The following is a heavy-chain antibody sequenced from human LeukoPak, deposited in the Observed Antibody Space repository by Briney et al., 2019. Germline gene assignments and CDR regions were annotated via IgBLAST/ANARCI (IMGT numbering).Heavy chain of an antibody. V-gene: IGHV3-23*01. CDR1: GFTFISYG. J-gene: IGHJ4*02. CDR3: VTHEVTIITRSTFDY. CDR2: ITGSGGST. Sequence: GGSLRLSCAASGFTFISYGMSWVRQAPGKGLEWVSGITGSGGSTYYADSVKGRFTISRDNSKNTLYLQINSLRAEDTAVYYCVTHEVTIITRSTFDYWGQGTLVTVSS. D-gene: IGHD3-16*02.